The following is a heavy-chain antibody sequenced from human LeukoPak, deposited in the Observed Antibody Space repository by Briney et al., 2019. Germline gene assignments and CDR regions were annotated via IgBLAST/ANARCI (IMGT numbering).Heavy chain of an antibody. CDR1: GFTFSSYG. D-gene: IGHD1-26*01. CDR3: ARDGIVGATNAFDY. CDR2: ISSSSSYI. J-gene: IGHJ4*02. V-gene: IGHV3-21*01. Sequence: GGSLRLSCAASGFTFSSYGMHWVRQAPGKGLEWVSSISSSSSYIYYADSVKGRFTISRDNAKNSLYLQMNSLRAEDTAVYYCARDGIVGATNAFDYWGQGTLVTVSS.